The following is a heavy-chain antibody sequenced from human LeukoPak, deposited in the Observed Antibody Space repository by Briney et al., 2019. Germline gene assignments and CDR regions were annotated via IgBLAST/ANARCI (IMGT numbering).Heavy chain of an antibody. CDR1: GYTFTGYY. J-gene: IGHJ6*03. Sequence: GASVKVPCKASGYTFTGYYMHWVRQAPGQGLEWMGWINPNSGATNDAQKFQGRVTMTRDTSISTAYMELSRLRSDDTAIYYCARRSDYYYYMDVWGKGTTVIVSS. V-gene: IGHV1-2*02. D-gene: IGHD3-10*01. CDR3: ARRSDYYYYMDV. CDR2: INPNSGAT.